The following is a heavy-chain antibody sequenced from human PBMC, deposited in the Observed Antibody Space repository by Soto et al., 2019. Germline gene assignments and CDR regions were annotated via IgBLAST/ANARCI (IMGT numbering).Heavy chain of an antibody. CDR3: TTEVSWAATDTGSFEY. CDR2: VKSKTYGETT. Sequence: PEGSLRLSCAASGLTFNNAWMTWVRLAPGKGLEWVGRVKSKTYGETTDYAAPVKGRFSISRDDSKTTIYLQMNSLKTEDTAVYYCTTEVSWAATDTGSFEYWGQGALVTVSS. V-gene: IGHV3-15*01. D-gene: IGHD3-10*01. CDR1: GLTFNNAW. J-gene: IGHJ4*02.